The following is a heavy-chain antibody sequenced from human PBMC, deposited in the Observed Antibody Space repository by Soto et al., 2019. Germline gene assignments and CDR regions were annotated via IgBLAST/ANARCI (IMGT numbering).Heavy chain of an antibody. V-gene: IGHV3-23*03. D-gene: IGHD2-15*01. Sequence: EVQLLESGGGLVQPGGSLRLSCAAYGFTFRTYAMNWVRQAPGKGLEWVAVIVGDASSIDYADSVKGRFTISRDNSKNIMYLQMTSLKVEDTATYFCAKDLRPDGRYDLDYWGQGTQVTVSA. J-gene: IGHJ4*02. CDR1: GFTFRTYA. CDR2: IVGDASSI. CDR3: AKDLRPDGRYDLDY.